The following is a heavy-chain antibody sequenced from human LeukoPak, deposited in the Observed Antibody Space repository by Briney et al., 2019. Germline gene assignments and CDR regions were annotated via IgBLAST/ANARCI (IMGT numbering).Heavy chain of an antibody. CDR3: ARERYFDY. Sequence: GGSLRLSCAASGFTFSTRAMSWVRQAPGKGLEWVSTISGGGRSTDYADSVKGRFTISRDNSKNTLYLQMNSLRAEDTAVYYCARERYFDYWGQGTLVTVSS. CDR2: ISGGGRST. V-gene: IGHV3-23*01. CDR1: GFTFSTRA. J-gene: IGHJ4*02.